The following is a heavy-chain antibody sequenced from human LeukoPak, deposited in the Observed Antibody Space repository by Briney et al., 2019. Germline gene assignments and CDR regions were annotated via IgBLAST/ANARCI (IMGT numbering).Heavy chain of an antibody. CDR1: GGSISSGNYY. J-gene: IGHJ4*02. V-gene: IGHV4-61*02. D-gene: IGHD3-10*01. CDR3: ASHRYGSGSYYHDY. CDR2: ISTSGST. Sequence: SQTLSLTCTVSGGSISSGNYYWSWIRQPAGKGREWIGRISTSGSTNYDPSLKSRLIISIDKSKNQFSLRLSSATAADTAVYYCASHRYGSGSYYHDYWGQGTPVTVSS.